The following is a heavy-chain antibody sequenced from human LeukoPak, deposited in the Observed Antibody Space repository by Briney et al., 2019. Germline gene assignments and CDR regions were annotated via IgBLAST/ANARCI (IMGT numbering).Heavy chain of an antibody. V-gene: IGHV5-51*01. J-gene: IGHJ6*03. D-gene: IGHD5-18*01. CDR1: GYSFTSYW. CDR2: IYPGDSDT. CDR3: ARLRIQLWSDHYYYMDV. Sequence: GESLKISCKGSGYSFTSYWIGWVRQMPGKGLEWMGIIYPGDSDTRYSPSFQGQVTISADKSISTAYLQWSSLKASDTAMYYCARLRIQLWSDHYYYMDVWGKGTTVTVSS.